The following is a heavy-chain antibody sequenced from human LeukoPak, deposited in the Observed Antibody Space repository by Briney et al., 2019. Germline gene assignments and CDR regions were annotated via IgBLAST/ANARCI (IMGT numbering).Heavy chain of an antibody. Sequence: GGSLRLSCAASGFTFSSYAMSWVRQAPGKGLGWVLAISGTGGSTYYADSVKGLFTISRDNAKNTLYLQMNSLRAEDTAVYYCAKQFGSGYYYGAFDIWGQGTMVTVSS. CDR1: GFTFSSYA. D-gene: IGHD3-22*01. CDR2: ISGTGGST. CDR3: AKQFGSGYYYGAFDI. J-gene: IGHJ3*02. V-gene: IGHV3-23*01.